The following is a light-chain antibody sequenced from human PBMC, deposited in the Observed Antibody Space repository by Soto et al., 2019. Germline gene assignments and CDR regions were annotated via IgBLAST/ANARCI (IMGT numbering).Light chain of an antibody. Sequence: ELVMTQSPATLSVSPGERATLSCRASQSFSSNVAWYQQKPGQAPRLLIYGTSTRVTGIPARFSGSGSGTDFTLTITRVEPEDFAVYYCQQYARTPLTFGGGTKVDIK. J-gene: IGKJ4*01. CDR1: QSFSSN. CDR2: GTS. CDR3: QQYARTPLT. V-gene: IGKV3-15*01.